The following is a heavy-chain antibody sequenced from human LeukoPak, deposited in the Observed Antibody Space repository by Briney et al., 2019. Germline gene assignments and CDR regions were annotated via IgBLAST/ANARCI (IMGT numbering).Heavy chain of an antibody. CDR3: ARDGVWFGELLYGNFDY. J-gene: IGHJ4*02. D-gene: IGHD3-10*01. CDR2: ISSSGSTI. Sequence: GGSLRLSCAASGFPFSSYAMSWVRQAPGKGLEWVSYISSSGSTIYYADSVKGRFTISRDNAKNSLYLQMNSLRAEDTAVYYCARDGVWFGELLYGNFDYWGQGTLVTVSS. V-gene: IGHV3-48*04. CDR1: GFPFSSYA.